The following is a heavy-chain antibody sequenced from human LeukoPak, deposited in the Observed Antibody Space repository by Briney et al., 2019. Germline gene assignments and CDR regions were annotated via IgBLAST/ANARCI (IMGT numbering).Heavy chain of an antibody. Sequence: ASVKVSCKASGYTFTGYYMHWVRQAPGQGLEWMGWINPNSGGTNYAQKFQGRVTMTRDTSISTAYMELSRLRSDDTAVYYCARDRGVRGVIINWFDPWGQGTLVTASS. D-gene: IGHD3-10*01. V-gene: IGHV1-2*02. CDR3: ARDRGVRGVIINWFDP. CDR1: GYTFTGYY. CDR2: INPNSGGT. J-gene: IGHJ5*02.